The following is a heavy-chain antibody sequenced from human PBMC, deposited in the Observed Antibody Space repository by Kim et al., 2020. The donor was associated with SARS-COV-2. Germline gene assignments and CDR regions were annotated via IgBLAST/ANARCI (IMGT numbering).Heavy chain of an antibody. CDR2: IHFSGSS. J-gene: IGHJ1*01. CDR3: ARRGSSSSEEFFPH. Sequence: SETLSLTCTVAGDSINSGSFYWSWLRQPPGKGLQWIGYIHFSGSSYHNPSLTRRLSMSVDTSNNEFSLQLTSVTAADSAVYYCARRGSSSSEEFFPHWGQGATVTVSS. D-gene: IGHD3-10*01. V-gene: IGHV4-30-4*01. CDR1: GDSINSGSFY.